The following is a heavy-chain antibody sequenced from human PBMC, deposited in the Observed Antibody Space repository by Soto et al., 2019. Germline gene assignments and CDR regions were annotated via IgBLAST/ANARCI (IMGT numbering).Heavy chain of an antibody. CDR2: ISSSSSYI. V-gene: IGHV3-21*01. D-gene: IGHD3-3*01. CDR3: ARATVGDFWSGYYLSSYYMDV. J-gene: IGHJ6*03. Sequence: GGSLRLSCAASGFTFSSYSMNWVHQAPGKGLEWVSSISSSSSYIYYADSVKGRFTISRDNAKNSLYLQMNSLRAEDTAVYYCARATVGDFWSGYYLSSYYMDVWGKGTTVTVSS. CDR1: GFTFSSYS.